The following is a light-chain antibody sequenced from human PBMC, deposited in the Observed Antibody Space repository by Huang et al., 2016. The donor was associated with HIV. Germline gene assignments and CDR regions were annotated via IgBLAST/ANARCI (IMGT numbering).Light chain of an antibody. V-gene: IGKV4-1*01. Sequence: DIVMTQSPDSLAVSPGERATINCKSSQSVLYSLSKKNYLAWFQQKPGRPPKLLIYGATKRESGVPDRFSGSGSGKDFTLTINNLQAEDVAVYFCLQYYSVPQTFGHGTKVEI. CDR3: LQYYSVPQT. CDR1: QSVLYSLSKKNY. J-gene: IGKJ1*01. CDR2: GAT.